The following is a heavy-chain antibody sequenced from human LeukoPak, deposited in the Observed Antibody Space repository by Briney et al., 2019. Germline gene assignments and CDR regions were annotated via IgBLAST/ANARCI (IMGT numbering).Heavy chain of an antibody. CDR2: TSGSGAGT. D-gene: IGHD3-22*01. V-gene: IGHV3-23*01. J-gene: IGHJ4*02. CDR3: SRTPDSSGYYYIDY. Sequence: GGSLRLSCAASGFTFSSYGMSWVRQAPGKGLEWVSGTSGSGAGTYYADSVKGRFTISRDNSKNTLYLQVNSLRAEDTALYYCSRTPDSSGYYYIDYWGQGTLVTVSS. CDR1: GFTFSSYG.